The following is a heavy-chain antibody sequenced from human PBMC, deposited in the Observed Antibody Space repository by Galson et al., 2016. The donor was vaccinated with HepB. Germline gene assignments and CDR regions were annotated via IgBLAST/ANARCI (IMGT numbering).Heavy chain of an antibody. CDR3: ARRRYCSGGPCYGFDY. Sequence: LRLSCAASGFTFSSYAMHWIRQPPGQGLEWIASLYYTGSTFFNPSLKSRVSISGDTSKSQFSLKLSSVTAADTAVYYCARRRYCSGGPCYGFDYWGQGILVTVSS. V-gene: IGHV4-39*01. CDR2: LYYTGST. D-gene: IGHD2-15*01. CDR1: GFTFSSYA. J-gene: IGHJ4*02.